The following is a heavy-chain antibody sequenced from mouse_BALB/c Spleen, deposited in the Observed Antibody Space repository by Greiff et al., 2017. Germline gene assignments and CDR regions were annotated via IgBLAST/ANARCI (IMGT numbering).Heavy chain of an antibody. Sequence: VQLKESGPSLVKPSQTLSLTCSVTGDSITSGYWNWIRKFPGNKLEYMGYISYSGSTYYNPSLKSRISITRDTSKNQYYLQLNSVTTEDTATYYCARFLYDGYYVDYWGQGTTLTVSS. CDR1: GDSITSGY. V-gene: IGHV3-8*02. CDR3: ARFLYDGYYVDY. J-gene: IGHJ2*01. D-gene: IGHD2-3*01. CDR2: ISYSGST.